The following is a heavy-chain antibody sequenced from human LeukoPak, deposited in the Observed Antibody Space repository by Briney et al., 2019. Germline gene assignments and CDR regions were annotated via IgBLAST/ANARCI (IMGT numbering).Heavy chain of an antibody. V-gene: IGHV3-48*04. D-gene: IGHD6-19*01. CDR1: GFTFSSYS. CDR2: ISSSSSTI. CDR3: ARDSSSGWYYYYYYMDV. Sequence: GGSLRLSCAASGFTFSSYSMNWVRQAPGKGLEWVSYISSSSSTIYYADSVKGRFTISRDNAKNSLYLQMNSLRAEDTAVYYCARDSSSGWYYYYYYMDVWGKGTTVTVSS. J-gene: IGHJ6*03.